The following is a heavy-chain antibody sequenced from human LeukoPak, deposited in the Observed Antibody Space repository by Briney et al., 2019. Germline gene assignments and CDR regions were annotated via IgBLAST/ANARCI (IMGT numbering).Heavy chain of an antibody. J-gene: IGHJ4*02. CDR2: INPSGGST. CDR1: GDTFTSYY. Sequence: ASVKVSCKASGDTFTSYYMHWVRQAPGQGLEWMGIINPSGGSTSYAQKFQGRVTMTRDMSTSKVYMELGSLRSEDTAVYYCARDLAGLAAAGSDYWGQGTLVTVSS. V-gene: IGHV1-46*01. CDR3: ARDLAGLAAAGSDY. D-gene: IGHD6-13*01.